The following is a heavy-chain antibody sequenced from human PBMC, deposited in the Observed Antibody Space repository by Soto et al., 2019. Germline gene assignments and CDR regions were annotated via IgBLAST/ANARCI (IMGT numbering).Heavy chain of an antibody. CDR3: ARQDSGYDSVIGMDV. Sequence: ASVKVSCKASGYTFTSYDINWVRQATGQGLEWMGWMDPNSGEAGYAQKFQGRVTMTRDTSTSTAYMELSNLRSEDTAMYYCARQDSGYDSVIGMDVWGQGTTVTVSS. CDR2: MDPNSGEA. CDR1: GYTFTSYD. V-gene: IGHV1-8*01. D-gene: IGHD5-12*01. J-gene: IGHJ6*02.